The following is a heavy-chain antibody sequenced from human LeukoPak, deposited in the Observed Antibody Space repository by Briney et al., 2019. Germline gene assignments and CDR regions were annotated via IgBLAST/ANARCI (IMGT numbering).Heavy chain of an antibody. CDR2: ISYDGSNK. V-gene: IGHV3-30*18. CDR3: AKDPGAGYSYAIAHAFDI. D-gene: IGHD5-18*01. J-gene: IGHJ3*02. Sequence: GGSLRLSCAASGFTFSSYGMHWVRQAPGKGLEWVAVISYDGSNKYYADSVKGRFTISRDNSKNTLYLQMNSLRAEDTAVYYCAKDPGAGYSYAIAHAFDIWGQGTMVTVSS. CDR1: GFTFSSYG.